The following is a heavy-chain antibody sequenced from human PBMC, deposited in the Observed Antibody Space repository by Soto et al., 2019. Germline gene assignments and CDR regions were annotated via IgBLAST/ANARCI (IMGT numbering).Heavy chain of an antibody. J-gene: IGHJ4*02. D-gene: IGHD1-7*01. V-gene: IGHV4-4*02. Sequence: ASETLSLTCAVSGGSFTSNNWWTWVRQPPGQGLEWIGEIYRTGSTNYNPSLKSRVTISLDKSANQFSLRVTSLTAADTAVYYCASRDPGTSVDYWGQGTLVTVSS. CDR2: IYRTGST. CDR1: GGSFTSNNW. CDR3: ASRDPGTSVDY.